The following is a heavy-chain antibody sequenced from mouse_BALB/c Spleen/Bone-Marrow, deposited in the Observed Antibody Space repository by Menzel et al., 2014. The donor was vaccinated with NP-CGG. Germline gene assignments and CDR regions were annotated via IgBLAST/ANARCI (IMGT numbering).Heavy chain of an antibody. CDR1: GYIFSSYW. Sequence: QVQLQQPGAALMKPGASVKISCKATGYIFSSYWIEWVKQRPGHGLEWIGEILPGSGSTNYNEKFKGKATLTADTSSNTAYMQLSSLTSEDSAVYYCARYGNYAMDYWGQGTSVTVSS. CDR2: ILPGSGST. CDR3: ARYGNYAMDY. V-gene: IGHV1-9*01. D-gene: IGHD2-1*01. J-gene: IGHJ4*01.